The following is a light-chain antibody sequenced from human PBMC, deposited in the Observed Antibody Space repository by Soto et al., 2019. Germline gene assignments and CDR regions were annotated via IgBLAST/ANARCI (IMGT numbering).Light chain of an antibody. CDR1: QSISSR. CDR2: DAS. CDR3: QQYNSYPA. J-gene: IGKJ1*01. V-gene: IGKV1-5*01. Sequence: DIQMTQSPSTLSASVGDRVTITCRASQSISSRLAWYQQKPGKAPKLLIYDASSLESGVPSRFSGSGSGTEFTLTSSSLQPDDFETYYCQQYNSYPAFGQGTKVEIK.